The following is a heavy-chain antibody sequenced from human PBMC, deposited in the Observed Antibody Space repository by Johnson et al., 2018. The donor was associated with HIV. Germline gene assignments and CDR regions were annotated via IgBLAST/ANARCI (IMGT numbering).Heavy chain of an antibody. D-gene: IGHD5-18*01. Sequence: QVQLVESGGGVVQPGRSLRLSCAASGFTFSSYGMHWVRQAPGKGLEWVAVIWYDGSNKNYADSVKGRFTISRDNSKNTLYLQMNSLRDEDTAVYYCAKDMIQLWFFDALDIWGQGTMVTVSS. CDR1: GFTFSSYG. J-gene: IGHJ3*02. CDR3: AKDMIQLWFFDALDI. CDR2: IWYDGSNK. V-gene: IGHV3-33*06.